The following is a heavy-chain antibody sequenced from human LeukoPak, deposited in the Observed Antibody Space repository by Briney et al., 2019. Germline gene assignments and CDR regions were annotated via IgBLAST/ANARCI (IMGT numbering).Heavy chain of an antibody. V-gene: IGHV1-69*13. J-gene: IGHJ4*02. CDR2: IIPIFGTA. Sequence: SVKVSCTASGGTFSSYAISWVRQAPGQGLEWMGGIIPIFGTANYAQKFQGGVTITADESTSTAYMELSSLRSEDTAVYYCARGFIPTTQSSGWYSWGQGTLVTVSS. CDR3: ARGFIPTTQSSGWYS. CDR1: GGTFSSYA. D-gene: IGHD6-19*01.